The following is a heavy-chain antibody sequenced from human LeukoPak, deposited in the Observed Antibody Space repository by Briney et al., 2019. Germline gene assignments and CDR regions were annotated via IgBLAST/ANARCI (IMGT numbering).Heavy chain of an antibody. CDR1: GFTFDNYA. J-gene: IGHJ3*02. V-gene: IGHV3-9*03. Sequence: GGSLRLSCAASGFTFDNYAMHWVRQAPGKGLEWVSGISWNSGSIGYADSVKGRFTISRDNAKNSLYLQMNSLRTVDMALYYCAKDEFVASDFTGAFDIWGQGTMVTVSS. D-gene: IGHD2-8*02. CDR2: ISWNSGSI. CDR3: AKDEFVASDFTGAFDI.